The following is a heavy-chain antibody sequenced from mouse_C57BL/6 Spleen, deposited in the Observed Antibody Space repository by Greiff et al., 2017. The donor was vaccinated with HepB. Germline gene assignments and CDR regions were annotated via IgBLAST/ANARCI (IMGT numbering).Heavy chain of an antibody. CDR2: IYPGSGST. J-gene: IGHJ2*02. CDR1: GYNFNSYW. CDR3: ARYDYDYGGDY. Sequence: QVQLQQPGAELVKPGASVKMSCKASGYNFNSYWITWVKQRPGQGLAWIGEIYPGSGSTNYNEKLKSKATLTVDTSSSTAYIQRSSLTSEDSAVYYCARYDYDYGGDYWGRGPSLTVSS. D-gene: IGHD2-4*01. V-gene: IGHV1-55*01.